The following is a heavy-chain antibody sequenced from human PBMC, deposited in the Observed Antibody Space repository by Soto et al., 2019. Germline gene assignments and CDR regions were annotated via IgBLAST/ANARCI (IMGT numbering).Heavy chain of an antibody. CDR2: ISYDGVNE. V-gene: IGHV3-30-3*01. CDR1: GFTFSRYA. CDR3: ARDRDDWMTFGGTIVPEFDY. J-gene: IGHJ4*02. D-gene: IGHD3-16*01. Sequence: GGSLRLSCVASGFTFSRYAIHWVRQAPGKGLEWVAVISYDGVNEYYADSVKGRFTISRDNSKNTVYLQMNSLRADDTAVYHCARDRDDWMTFGGTIVPEFDYWGQGA.